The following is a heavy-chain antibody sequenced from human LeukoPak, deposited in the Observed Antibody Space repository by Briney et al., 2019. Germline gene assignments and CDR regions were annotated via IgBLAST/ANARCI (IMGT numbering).Heavy chain of an antibody. J-gene: IGHJ6*02. V-gene: IGHV3-7*03. D-gene: IGHD6-19*01. CDR3: AKGTSSGWYSAYYYYGMDV. CDR1: GFTFSNYW. Sequence: PGGSLRLSCEGSGFTFSNYWMGWVRQAPGKGLQWVANIKTDGSEKYYVDSVKGRFTISRDNAKNSLYLQMNSLRAEDTALYYCAKGTSSGWYSAYYYYGMDVWGQGTTVTVSS. CDR2: IKTDGSEK.